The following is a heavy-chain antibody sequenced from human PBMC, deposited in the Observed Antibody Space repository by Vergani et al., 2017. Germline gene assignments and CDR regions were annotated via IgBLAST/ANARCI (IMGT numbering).Heavy chain of an antibody. Sequence: QVQLVQSGAEVKKPGASVKVSCKASGYTFTSYGISWVRQAPGQGLEWMGWISAYNGNTNYAQKLPSGVTMTTDTSTSTAYMELRSLCSDDTAVYYCAREPYCSSTSCYPFDYWGQGTLVTVSS. CDR2: ISAYNGNT. D-gene: IGHD2-2*01. CDR1: GYTFTSYG. J-gene: IGHJ4*02. V-gene: IGHV1-18*01. CDR3: AREPYCSSTSCYPFDY.